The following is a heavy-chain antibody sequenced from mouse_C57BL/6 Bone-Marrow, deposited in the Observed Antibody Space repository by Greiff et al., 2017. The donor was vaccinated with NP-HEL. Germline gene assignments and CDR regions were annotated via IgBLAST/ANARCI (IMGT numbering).Heavy chain of an antibody. CDR2: INPNYGTT. CDR1: GYSFTDYN. Sequence: VQLKESGPELVKPGASVKISCKASGYSFTDYNMNWVKQSNGKSLEWIGVINPNYGTTSYNQKFKGKATLTVDQSSSTAYMQLNSLTSEDSAVYYCASPDSSGAWFAYWGQGTLVTVSA. D-gene: IGHD3-2*02. V-gene: IGHV1-39*01. J-gene: IGHJ3*01. CDR3: ASPDSSGAWFAY.